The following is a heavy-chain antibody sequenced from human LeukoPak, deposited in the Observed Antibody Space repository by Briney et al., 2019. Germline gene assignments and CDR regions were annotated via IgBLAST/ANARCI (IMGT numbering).Heavy chain of an antibody. D-gene: IGHD3-22*01. CDR2: IYYSGST. V-gene: IGHV4-31*03. CDR1: GGSISSGGYY. CDR3: ARHSGSYYDSSGPFDY. J-gene: IGHJ4*02. Sequence: SQTLSLTCTVSGGSISSGGYYWSWIRQHPGKGLEWIGYIYYSGSTYYNPSLKSRVTISVDTSKNQFSLKLSSVTAADTAVYYCARHSGSYYDSSGPFDYWGQGTLVTVSS.